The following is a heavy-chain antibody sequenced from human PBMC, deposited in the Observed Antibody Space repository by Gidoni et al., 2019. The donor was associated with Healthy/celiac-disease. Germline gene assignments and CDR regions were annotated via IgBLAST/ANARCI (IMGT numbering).Heavy chain of an antibody. CDR2: INAGNGNT. CDR3: ARDRGAGTTLKNWFDP. V-gene: IGHV1-3*01. D-gene: IGHD1-7*01. Sequence: QVQLVQSGAEVKKPGASVKVSCKASGYTFTSYAMHWVRQAPGQRLEWMGWINAGNGNTKYSQKFQGRVTITRDTSASTAYMELSSLRSEDTAVYYCARDRGAGTTLKNWFDPWGQGTLVTVSS. CDR1: GYTFTSYA. J-gene: IGHJ5*02.